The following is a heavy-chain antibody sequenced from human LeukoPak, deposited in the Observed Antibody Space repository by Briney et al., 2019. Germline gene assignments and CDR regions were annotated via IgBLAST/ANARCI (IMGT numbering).Heavy chain of an antibody. V-gene: IGHV4-59*01. J-gene: IGHJ4*02. CDR3: ARAIYGSGSLFDY. Sequence: SETLSLTCTVSGGSISSYYWSWIRQPPGKGLEWIGYIYYSGSTNYNPSLKSRVTISVDTSKHQFSLKLSSVTAADTAVYYCARAIYGSGSLFDYWGQGTLVTVSS. D-gene: IGHD3-10*01. CDR1: GGSISSYY. CDR2: IYYSGST.